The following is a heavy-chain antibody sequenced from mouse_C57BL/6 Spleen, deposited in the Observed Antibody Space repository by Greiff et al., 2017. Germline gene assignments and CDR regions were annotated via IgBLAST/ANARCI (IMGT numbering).Heavy chain of an antibody. CDR3: TRNYGSSYVREFDY. J-gene: IGHJ2*01. CDR2: IDPETGGT. D-gene: IGHD1-1*01. Sequence: LVESGAELVRPGASVTLSCKASGYTFTDYEMHWVKQTPVHGLEWIGAIDPETGGTAYNQKFKGKAILTADKSSSTAYMELRSLTSEDSAVYYCTRNYGSSYVREFDYWGQGTTLTVSS. CDR1: GYTFTDYE. V-gene: IGHV1-15*01.